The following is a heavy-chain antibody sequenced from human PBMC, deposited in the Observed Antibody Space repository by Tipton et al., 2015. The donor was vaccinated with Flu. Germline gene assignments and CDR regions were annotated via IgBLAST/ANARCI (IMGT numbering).Heavy chain of an antibody. CDR3: ARTFPPTYYDYVWGSYRYTRDAFDI. V-gene: IGHV4-34*01. CDR2: INHSGST. CDR1: GGSFSGYY. J-gene: IGHJ3*02. Sequence: TLSLTCAVYGGSFSGYYWSWIRQPPGKGLEWIGEINHSGSTNYNPSLKSRVTISVDTSKNQFSLKLSSVTAADTAVYYCARTFPPTYYDYVWGSYRYTRDAFDIWGQGTMVTVSS. D-gene: IGHD3-16*02.